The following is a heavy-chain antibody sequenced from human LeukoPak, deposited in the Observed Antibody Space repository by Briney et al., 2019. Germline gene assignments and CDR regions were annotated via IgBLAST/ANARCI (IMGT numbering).Heavy chain of an antibody. Sequence: PGGSLSLSCVTSGFTVADYAMPGVRQARGPGLEWISLIGKNRVNIGYADPVKSRFTISRDNATNCLYLQMDSLIAEATALYYCAKTHCENTGYYAGSNDYWGQGTLVTVSS. CDR3: AKTHCENTGYYAGSNDY. D-gene: IGHD3-22*01. J-gene: IGHJ4*02. CDR1: GFTVADYA. CDR2: IGKNRVNI. V-gene: IGHV3-9*01.